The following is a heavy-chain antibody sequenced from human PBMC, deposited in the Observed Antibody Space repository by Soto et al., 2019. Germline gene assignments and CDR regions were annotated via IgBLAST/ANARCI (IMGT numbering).Heavy chain of an antibody. D-gene: IGHD3-22*01. CDR1: GGSISVYY. J-gene: IGHJ3*01. V-gene: IGHV4-59*01. Sequence: PSETLSLTCTISGGSISVYYWSWVRQPPGHELEWIGYIYASGSPYYNPSLRSRVTISADTSKNQFSLTLTSVTAADTAVYYCAKAVKYYDSTGYDAFAVWGQGIMVTVS. CDR2: IYASGSP. CDR3: AKAVKYYDSTGYDAFAV.